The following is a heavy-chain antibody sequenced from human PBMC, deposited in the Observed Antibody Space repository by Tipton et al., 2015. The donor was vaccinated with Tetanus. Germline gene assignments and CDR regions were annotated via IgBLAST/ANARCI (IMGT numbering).Heavy chain of an antibody. CDR3: ARDDGRGGPFDY. CDR1: GFTFSNYR. Sequence: SLRLSCAVSGFTFSNYRMNWVRQAPGRGLQWVASISSTSSYIYYADSVKGRFTISRDNAKNTLYLQMNSLRAEDTAVYYCARDDGRGGPFDYWGQGTLVTVSS. V-gene: IGHV3-21*04. J-gene: IGHJ4*02. D-gene: IGHD3-10*01. CDR2: ISSTSSYI.